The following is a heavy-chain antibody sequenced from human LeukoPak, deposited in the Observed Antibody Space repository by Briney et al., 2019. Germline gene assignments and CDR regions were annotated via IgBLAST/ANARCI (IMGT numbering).Heavy chain of an antibody. D-gene: IGHD6-13*01. CDR1: GFTLSSYW. J-gene: IGHJ4*02. V-gene: IGHV3-74*01. CDR2: INSDGSST. Sequence: PGGSLRLSCAASGFTLSSYWMHWFRQAPGKGLVWVSRINSDGSSTNYADSVEGRFTISRDNAKNTLYLQMNSLRAEDTAVYYCARAGAAAGTLKFDYWGQGTLVTVSS. CDR3: ARAGAAAGTLKFDY.